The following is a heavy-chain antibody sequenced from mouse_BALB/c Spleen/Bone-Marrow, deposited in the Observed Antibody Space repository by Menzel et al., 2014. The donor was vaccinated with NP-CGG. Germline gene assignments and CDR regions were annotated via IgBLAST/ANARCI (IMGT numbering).Heavy chain of an antibody. D-gene: IGHD2-10*02. V-gene: IGHV14-4*02. Sequence: VQLQQSGAELVRSGASVKLSCTGSGFNIKDSYIHWVKQRPGQGLEWIGWIDPENGDTEYAPKFQGKATMTADTSSNTAYLQLSSLTSEDTAVYNCTPYGNYGWEYWGQGTSVTVSS. CDR2: IDPENGDT. CDR1: GFNIKDSY. CDR3: TPYGNYGWEY. J-gene: IGHJ4*01.